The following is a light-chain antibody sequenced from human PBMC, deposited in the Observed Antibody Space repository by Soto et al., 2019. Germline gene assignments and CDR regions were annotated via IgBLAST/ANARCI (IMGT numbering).Light chain of an antibody. Sequence: QSALTQPASVSGSPGQSITISCTGTSSNVGSYKLVSWYQQHPGKAPKLMIFEVNKRPSGVSNRFSGSKSGNTASLSISGLQAEDEADYYCNSYTSSSTYVFGTGTKLTVL. CDR2: EVN. J-gene: IGLJ1*01. CDR3: NSYTSSSTYV. CDR1: SSNVGSYKL. V-gene: IGLV2-14*02.